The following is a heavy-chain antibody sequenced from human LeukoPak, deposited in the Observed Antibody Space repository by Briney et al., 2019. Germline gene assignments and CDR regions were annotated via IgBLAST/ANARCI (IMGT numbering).Heavy chain of an antibody. V-gene: IGHV3-7*01. D-gene: IGHD3-3*01. CDR1: GFTFSSYW. CDR3: VRESDVWSGPGIGRPLDV. J-gene: IGHJ6*04. CDR2: IKEDGSDK. Sequence: GGSLRLSCAASGFTFSSYWMSWVRQAPGRGLEWVANIKEDGSDKQYVDSVRGRFTISRDNAKNSVSLQMDGLRAEDTAVYHCVRESDVWSGPGIGRPLDVWGKGTTVTVSS.